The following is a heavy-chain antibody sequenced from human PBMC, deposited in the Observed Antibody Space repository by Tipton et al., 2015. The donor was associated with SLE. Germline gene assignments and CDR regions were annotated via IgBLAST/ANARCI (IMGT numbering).Heavy chain of an antibody. V-gene: IGHV4-39*07. D-gene: IGHD3-10*01. CDR1: GGSISSSSYY. J-gene: IGHJ3*02. Sequence: LRLSCIVSGGSISSSSYYWGWIRQPPGKGLEWIGSIYYSGSTYYNPSLKSRVTISVDTSKNQFSLKLGSVTAADTAVYYCAREPSMVGAFDIWGQGTMVTVSS. CDR3: AREPSMVGAFDI. CDR2: IYYSGST.